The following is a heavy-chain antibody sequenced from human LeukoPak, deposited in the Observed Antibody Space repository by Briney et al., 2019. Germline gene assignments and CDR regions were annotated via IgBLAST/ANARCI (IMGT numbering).Heavy chain of an antibody. D-gene: IGHD3-22*01. J-gene: IGHJ3*02. CDR2: IIPIFGTA. V-gene: IGHV1-69*13. CDR1: GGTFSSYA. CDR3: ARDSSSGYYPLDAFDI. Sequence: ASVKVSCKASGGTFSSYAISWVRQAPGQGLEWMGGIIPIFGTANYAQKFQGRVTITADESTSTAYMELSSLRSEDTAVYYCARDSSSGYYPLDAFDIWGQGTMVTVSS.